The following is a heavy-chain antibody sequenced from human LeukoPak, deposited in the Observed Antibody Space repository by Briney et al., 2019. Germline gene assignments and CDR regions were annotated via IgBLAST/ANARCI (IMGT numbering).Heavy chain of an antibody. Sequence: GGSLRLSCAASGFTFSNYGMTWVRQAPGKGLEWVSCISDSGGSPYYEDSVKGRFTISRDNFKNILYLQMNSLRVEDTAIYHCVKDKLNYGSGNFDYWGQGALVTVSS. D-gene: IGHD3-10*01. CDR1: GFTFSNYG. V-gene: IGHV3-23*01. J-gene: IGHJ4*02. CDR2: ISDSGGSP. CDR3: VKDKLNYGSGNFDY.